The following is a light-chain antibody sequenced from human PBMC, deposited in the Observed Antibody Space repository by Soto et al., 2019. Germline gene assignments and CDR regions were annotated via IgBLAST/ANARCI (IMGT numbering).Light chain of an antibody. CDR2: KAS. CDR3: QHYNSYSEA. V-gene: IGKV1-5*03. Sequence: DKQITQSPSTLSGSVGDRVTITCRASQTISSWLAWYQQKPGKAPKLLIYKASTLKSGVPSRFSGSGSGTEFTLTISSLQPDDFATYYCQHYNSYSEAFGQGTK. J-gene: IGKJ1*01. CDR1: QTISSW.